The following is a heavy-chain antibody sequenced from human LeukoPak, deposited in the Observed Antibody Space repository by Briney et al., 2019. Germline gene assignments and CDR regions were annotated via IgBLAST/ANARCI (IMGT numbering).Heavy chain of an antibody. J-gene: IGHJ4*02. CDR3: AKVPYYYDSSAYF. CDR2: ISGSGGST. V-gene: IGHV3-23*01. Sequence: PGRSLRLSCAASGFTFSSYAMSWVRQAPGKGLEWVSAISGSGGSTYYADSLKGRFTISRDNSKNTLYLQMNSLRAEDTAVYYCAKVPYYYDSSAYFWGQGTLVTVSS. CDR1: GFTFSSYA. D-gene: IGHD3-22*01.